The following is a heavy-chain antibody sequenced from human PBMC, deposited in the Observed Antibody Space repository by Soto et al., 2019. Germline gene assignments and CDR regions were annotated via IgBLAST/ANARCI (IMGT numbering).Heavy chain of an antibody. CDR2: VIPFFGTA. CDR3: AKSAPMDAGDKYYYDF. CDR1: GGTFSTFG. J-gene: IGHJ4*02. D-gene: IGHD4-17*01. V-gene: IGHV1-69*13. Sequence: VNVSCKXSGGTFSTFGISWVRQAPGQGLEWMGGVIPFFGTARYSQKFEDRITITADESTNTVYMDLRSLTSEDTAIYYCAKSAPMDAGDKYYYDFWGQGALVTVS.